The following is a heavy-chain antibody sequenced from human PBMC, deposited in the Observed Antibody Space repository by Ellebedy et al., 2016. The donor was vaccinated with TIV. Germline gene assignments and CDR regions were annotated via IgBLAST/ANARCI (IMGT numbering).Heavy chain of an antibody. CDR2: ISSSSSYI. D-gene: IGHD3-9*01. CDR3: ARYFDWLLFVGEIQGGDY. CDR1: GFTFSSYA. Sequence: GESLKISXAASGFTFSSYAMSWVRQAPGKGLEWVSSISSSSSYIYYADSVKGRFTISRDNAKNSLYLQMNSLRAEDTAVYYCARYFDWLLFVGEIQGGDYWGQGTLVTVSS. J-gene: IGHJ4*02. V-gene: IGHV3-21*01.